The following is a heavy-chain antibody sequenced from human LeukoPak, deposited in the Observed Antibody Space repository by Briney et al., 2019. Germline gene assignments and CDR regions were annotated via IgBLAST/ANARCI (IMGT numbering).Heavy chain of an antibody. CDR3: AKDHMSSPVTYGYSFDS. CDR2: ISGSGVST. CDR1: GFTFNIYA. Sequence: GGSLRLSCAASGFTFNIYAMNWVRQAPGKGLEWVAAISGSGVSTRDADSVKGRFTISRDNSKNTLYLQMSSLKAENTAVEYCAKDHMSSPVTYGYSFDSWGQGTLVTVSS. J-gene: IGHJ4*02. D-gene: IGHD5-18*01. V-gene: IGHV3-23*01.